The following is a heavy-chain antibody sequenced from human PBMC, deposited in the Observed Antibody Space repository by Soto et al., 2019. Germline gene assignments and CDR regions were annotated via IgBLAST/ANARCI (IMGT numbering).Heavy chain of an antibody. Sequence: QVQLVESGGGVVQPGRSLRLSCAASGFTFSSDGMHWVRQAPGKGLEWVAVIAYDGSNKYYAESVKGRFTISRDNSKNTLDLQMNSLRPEDTAVYFCAKDNSSGFDHWGQGTLVTVSS. J-gene: IGHJ4*02. CDR3: AKDNSSGFDH. CDR1: GFTFSSDG. D-gene: IGHD3-22*01. CDR2: IAYDGSNK. V-gene: IGHV3-30*18.